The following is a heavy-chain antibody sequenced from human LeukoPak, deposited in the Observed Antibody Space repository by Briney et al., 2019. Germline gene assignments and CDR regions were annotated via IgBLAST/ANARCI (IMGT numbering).Heavy chain of an antibody. CDR1: GFTFGDYA. CDR2: IRSKTHGGTT. V-gene: IGHV3-49*04. CDR3: TRAPSLSWFDP. Sequence: GGSLRLSGTASGFTFGDYAMSWAPQAPGKGLEWVGFIRSKTHGGTTEYAASVKGRFIISRDDSRSIAYLQMNSLKTEDTAVYYCTRAPSLSWFDPWGQGTLVTVSS. D-gene: IGHD3-10*01. J-gene: IGHJ5*02.